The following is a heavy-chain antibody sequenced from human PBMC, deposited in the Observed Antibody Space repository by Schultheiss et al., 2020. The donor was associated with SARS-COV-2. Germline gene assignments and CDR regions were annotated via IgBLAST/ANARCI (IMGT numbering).Heavy chain of an antibody. CDR2: ISGSGGST. V-gene: IGHV3-21*04. Sequence: GGSLRLSCAASGFTFSSYAMHWVRQAPGKGLEWVSAISGSGGSTYYADSVKGRFTISRDNAKNSLYLQMNSLRAEDTAVYYCSRPTIAVAGERGRGYYGMDVWGQGTTVTVSS. D-gene: IGHD6-19*01. CDR1: GFTFSSYA. CDR3: SRPTIAVAGERGRGYYGMDV. J-gene: IGHJ6*02.